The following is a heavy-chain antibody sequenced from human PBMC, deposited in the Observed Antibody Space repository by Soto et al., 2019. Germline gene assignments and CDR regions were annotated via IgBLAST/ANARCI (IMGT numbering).Heavy chain of an antibody. CDR3: ARSAKQLVLNYYGMDV. Sequence: SQTLSLTCAISGDSVSSNSAAWNWIRQSTSRGLEWLGRTYYRSKWYNDYAVSVKSRITINPDTSKNQFSLQLNSVTPEDTAVYYCARSAKQLVLNYYGMDVWGQGTTVTV. CDR2: TYYRSKWYN. CDR1: GDSVSSNSAA. V-gene: IGHV6-1*01. J-gene: IGHJ6*02. D-gene: IGHD6-13*01.